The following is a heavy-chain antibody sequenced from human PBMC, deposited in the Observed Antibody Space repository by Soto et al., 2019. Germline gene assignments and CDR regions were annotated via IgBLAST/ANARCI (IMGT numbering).Heavy chain of an antibody. V-gene: IGHV1-8*01. D-gene: IGHD1-26*01. CDR3: ARGVSAGVDY. Sequence: ASVKVSFKASGYSFTSLGVNWVRQTAGQGLEWMGWMQPSTGRTGYAQKFQGRVTMTRDTSINTAYMELTTLTSDDTAFYYCARGVSAGVDYWGQGTLVTVSS. J-gene: IGHJ4*02. CDR2: MQPSTGRT. CDR1: GYSFTSLG.